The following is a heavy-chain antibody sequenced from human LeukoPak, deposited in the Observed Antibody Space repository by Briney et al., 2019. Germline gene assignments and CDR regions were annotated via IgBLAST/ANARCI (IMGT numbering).Heavy chain of an antibody. CDR2: ISYDGSNK. CDR3: AKSPLVSSSWYYFDY. V-gene: IGHV3-30*18. CDR1: GFTFSSYG. J-gene: IGHJ4*02. D-gene: IGHD6-13*01. Sequence: GGSLRLSCAASGFTFSSYGMHWVRQAPGKGLEWVAVISYDGSNKYYADSVKGRFTISRDNSKNTLYLQMNSLRAEDTVVYYCAKSPLVSSSWYYFDYWGQGTLVTVSS.